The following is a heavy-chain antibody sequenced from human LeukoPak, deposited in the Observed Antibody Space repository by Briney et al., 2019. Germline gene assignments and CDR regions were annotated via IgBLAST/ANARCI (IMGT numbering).Heavy chain of an antibody. D-gene: IGHD5-24*01. CDR3: AREIEMATIWYYFDY. Sequence: ASVKVSCKASGYTFTSYGISWVRQAPGQGLEWMGWISAYNGNTNYAQKLQGRVTMTTDTSTSTAYMELRSLRSDDTAVYCCAREIEMATIWYYFDYWGQGTLVTVSS. J-gene: IGHJ4*02. CDR1: GYTFTSYG. V-gene: IGHV1-18*01. CDR2: ISAYNGNT.